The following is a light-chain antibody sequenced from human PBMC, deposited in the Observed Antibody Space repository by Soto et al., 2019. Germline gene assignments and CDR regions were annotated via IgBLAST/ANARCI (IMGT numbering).Light chain of an antibody. J-gene: IGKJ5*01. CDR3: QQYGSSPIT. V-gene: IGKV3-20*01. CDR2: DAS. CDR1: QSVSSSY. Sequence: EIVLTQSPGTLSLSPGERATLSCRASQSVSSSYLAWFQQKPGLAPRLLIYDASTRATAIPDRFSGSGSGTDFTLTISRLEPEDFAVYYCQQYGSSPITFGQGTRLE.